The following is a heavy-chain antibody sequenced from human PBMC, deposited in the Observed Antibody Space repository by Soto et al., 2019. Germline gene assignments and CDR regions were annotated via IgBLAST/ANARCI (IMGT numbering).Heavy chain of an antibody. Sequence: QVQLVESGGGVVQPGRSLRLSCAASGFTFSSYGMHWVRQAPGKGLEWVAVIWYDGSNKYYADSVKGRFTISRDNSKNTLYLQMNSLRAEDTAVYYCARDGGGGYSGYDHFDYWGQGTMLTVSS. V-gene: IGHV3-33*01. CDR1: GFTFSSYG. CDR3: ARDGGGGYSGYDHFDY. J-gene: IGHJ4*02. D-gene: IGHD5-12*01. CDR2: IWYDGSNK.